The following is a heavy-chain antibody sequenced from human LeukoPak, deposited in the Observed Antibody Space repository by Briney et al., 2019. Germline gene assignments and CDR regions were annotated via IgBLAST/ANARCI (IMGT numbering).Heavy chain of an antibody. V-gene: IGHV3-21*01. Sequence: GGSRRLSCAASGFTFSSYSMNWVRQAPGKGLEGVSSISSSSSYIYYADSVKGRFTISRDNAKHSLYLQMNSLRAEDTAVYYCASIAARQGRPPPSDYWGQGTLVTVSS. CDR1: GFTFSSYS. CDR3: ASIAARQGRPPPSDY. J-gene: IGHJ4*02. D-gene: IGHD6-6*01. CDR2: ISSSSSYI.